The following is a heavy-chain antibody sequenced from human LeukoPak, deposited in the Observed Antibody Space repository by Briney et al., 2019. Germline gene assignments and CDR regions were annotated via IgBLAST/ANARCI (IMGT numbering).Heavy chain of an antibody. Sequence: SETLSLTCTVSGGSISSSSYYWGWIRQPPGTGLEWIGSIYYSGSTYYNPSLKSRVTISVDTSKNQFSLKLSSVTAADTAVYYCATYSSGWYPFDYWGQGTLVTVSS. J-gene: IGHJ4*02. V-gene: IGHV4-39*07. D-gene: IGHD6-19*01. CDR2: IYYSGST. CDR3: ATYSSGWYPFDY. CDR1: GGSISSSSYY.